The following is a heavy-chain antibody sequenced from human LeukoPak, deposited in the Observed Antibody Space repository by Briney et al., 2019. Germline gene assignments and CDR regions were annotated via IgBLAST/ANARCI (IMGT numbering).Heavy chain of an antibody. CDR1: GYTFTAYY. CDR2: INPNSGGT. D-gene: IGHD3-22*01. CDR3: ARDYYDSSGFGAFDI. J-gene: IGHJ3*02. V-gene: IGHV1-2*02. Sequence: ASVTVSCKASGYTFTAYYMHWVRQAPGQGLEWMGWINPNSGGTNYAQKFQGRVTMTRDTSISTAYMELSRLRSDDTAVYYRARDYYDSSGFGAFDIWGQGTMVTVSS.